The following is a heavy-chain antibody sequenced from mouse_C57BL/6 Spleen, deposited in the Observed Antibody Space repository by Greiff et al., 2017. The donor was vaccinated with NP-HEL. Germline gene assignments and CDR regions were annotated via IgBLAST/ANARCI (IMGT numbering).Heavy chain of an antibody. CDR1: GYTFTSYW. CDR2: IHPNSGST. D-gene: IGHD2-3*01. CDR3: ARYDGYSSDFDV. J-gene: IGHJ1*03. V-gene: IGHV1-64*01. Sequence: QVQLQQPGAELVKPGASVKLSCKASGYTFTSYWMHWVKQRPGQGLEWIGMIHPNSGSTNYNEKFKSKATLTVDKSSSTAYMQLSSLTSEDSAVYYCARYDGYSSDFDVWGTGTTVTVSS.